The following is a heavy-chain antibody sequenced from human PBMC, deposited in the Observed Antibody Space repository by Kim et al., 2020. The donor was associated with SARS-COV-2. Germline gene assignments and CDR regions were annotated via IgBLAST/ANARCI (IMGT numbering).Heavy chain of an antibody. D-gene: IGHD2-15*01. CDR1: GFNFINYW. CDR2: IKDDGTEK. V-gene: IGHV3-7*01. CDR3: ARRGGPGDY. Sequence: GGSLRLSCAASGFNFINYWMSWVRQAPGKGLEWVANIKDDGTEKNYVDSVRGRFSVSRDNAKNSLYLQLNSLRVEDTAVYYCARRGGPGDYWGQGTLVTVSS. J-gene: IGHJ4*02.